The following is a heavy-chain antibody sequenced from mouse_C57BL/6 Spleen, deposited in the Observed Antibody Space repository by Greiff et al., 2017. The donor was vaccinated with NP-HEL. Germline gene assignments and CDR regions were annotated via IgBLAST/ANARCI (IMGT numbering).Heavy chain of an antibody. Sequence: VQLQQSGAELVRPGTSVKMSCKASGYTFTNYGIGWAKQRPGHGLEWIGDIYPGGGYTKYNEKFKGNGTLIADKPSSTHYMQLSSLTSEDSAIDYCARRGFITTRDFDYRGQGTTLTVS. D-gene: IGHD1-1*01. J-gene: IGHJ2*01. CDR1: GYTFTNYG. V-gene: IGHV1-63*01. CDR3: ARRGFITTRDFDY. CDR2: IYPGGGYT.